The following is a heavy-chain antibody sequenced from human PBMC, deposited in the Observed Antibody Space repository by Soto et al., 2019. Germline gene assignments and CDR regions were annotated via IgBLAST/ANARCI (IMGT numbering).Heavy chain of an antibody. V-gene: IGHV3-23*01. J-gene: IGHJ5*02. Sequence: EVQLLESGGGLVQPGGSLRLSCTGSGFTFSSYAMNWVRQAPGKGLECVSTISGSGGTTYYADSVKGRFTISRDNSKNTLYLQMSSVRAEDTAVYYCSKNGRAAAKYNRFDPWGQGTLVTVSS. CDR1: GFTFSSYA. CDR2: ISGSGGTT. CDR3: SKNGRAAAKYNRFDP. D-gene: IGHD6-13*01.